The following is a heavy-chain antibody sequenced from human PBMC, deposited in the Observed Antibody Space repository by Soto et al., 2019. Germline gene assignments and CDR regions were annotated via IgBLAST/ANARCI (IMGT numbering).Heavy chain of an antibody. CDR1: GGSISSGGYY. D-gene: IGHD3-22*01. J-gene: IGHJ2*01. CDR3: ARGGDSSGSHWYFDL. Sequence: QVQLQESGPGLVKPSQTLSLTCTVSGGSISSGGYYWSWIRQHPGKGREWIGYIYYSGSTYYNPSLKSRVTIAGDPSKNQFSRKLSSVTAADTAVYYCARGGDSSGSHWYFDLWGRGTLVTVSS. V-gene: IGHV4-31*03. CDR2: IYYSGST.